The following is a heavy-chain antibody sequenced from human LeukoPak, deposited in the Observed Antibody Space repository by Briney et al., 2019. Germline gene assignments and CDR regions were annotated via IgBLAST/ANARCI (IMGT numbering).Heavy chain of an antibody. J-gene: IGHJ5*02. D-gene: IGHD2-2*01. CDR2: IIPILALA. CDR3: ATLEVVPAAMSGP. CDR1: GGTFSSYA. V-gene: IGHV1-69*04. Sequence: ASVKVSCKASGGTFSSYALSWVRQAPGQGLEWMGRIIPILALANYAQKFQGRVTMTRNTSISTAYMELSSLRSEDTAVYYCATLEVVPAAMSGPWGQGTLVTVSS.